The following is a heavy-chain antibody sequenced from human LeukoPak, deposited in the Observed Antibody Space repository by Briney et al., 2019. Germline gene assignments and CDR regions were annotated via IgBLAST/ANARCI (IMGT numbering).Heavy chain of an antibody. J-gene: IGHJ4*02. CDR2: IIPIFGTA. D-gene: IGHD3-3*01. CDR1: GGTSSSYA. V-gene: IGHV1-69*05. CDR3: ARAIFGVVRGYYFDY. Sequence: GASVKVPCKASGGTSSSYAISWVRQTPGQGLEWRGGIIPIFGTANCAQKFQGRVTITTDESTSTAYMELSSLRSEDTAVYYCARAIFGVVRGYYFDYWGQGTLVTVSS.